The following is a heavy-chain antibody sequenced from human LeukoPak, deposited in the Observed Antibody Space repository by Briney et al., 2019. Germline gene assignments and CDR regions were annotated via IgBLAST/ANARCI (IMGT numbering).Heavy chain of an antibody. J-gene: IGHJ3*02. CDR1: RFTFSSYA. Sequence: PGGSLRLSCAASRFTFSSYALHWVRQAPGKGLEWVSSISSSSSYIYYADSVKGRFTISRDNAKNSLYLQMNSLRAEDTAVYYCARGVYYYGSERPATDAFDIWGQGTMVTVSS. D-gene: IGHD3-10*01. CDR3: ARGVYYYGSERPATDAFDI. CDR2: ISSSSSYI. V-gene: IGHV3-21*01.